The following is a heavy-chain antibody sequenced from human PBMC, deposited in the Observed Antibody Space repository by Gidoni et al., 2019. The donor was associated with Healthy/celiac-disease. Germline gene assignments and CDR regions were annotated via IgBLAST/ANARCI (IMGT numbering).Heavy chain of an antibody. V-gene: IGHV1-69*04. CDR2: IIPILGIA. D-gene: IGHD4-17*01. J-gene: IGHJ2*01. Sequence: QVQLVQSGAEVKKPESSVNVSLPASGGTFSSYAISWVRQAPGQGLEWMGRIIPILGIANYAQKFQGRVTITADKSSSTAYMELSSLRSEDTAVYYCARDLWSGDYDHTGWYFDLWGRGTLVTVSS. CDR3: ARDLWSGDYDHTGWYFDL. CDR1: GGTFSSYA.